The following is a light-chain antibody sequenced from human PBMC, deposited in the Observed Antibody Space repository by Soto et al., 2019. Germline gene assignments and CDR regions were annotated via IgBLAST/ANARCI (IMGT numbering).Light chain of an antibody. CDR2: AAS. J-gene: IGKJ2*01. CDR3: QQYYSYPYT. V-gene: IGKV3-11*01. CDR1: QNVRAF. Sequence: EVVLTQSPATLSLSPGERATLSCRASQNVRAFLDWYQQKPGQAPRLLIYAASNRATGIPDRFSGSGSGTDFTLTISCLQSEDFATYYCQQYYSYPYTFGQGTKLEIK.